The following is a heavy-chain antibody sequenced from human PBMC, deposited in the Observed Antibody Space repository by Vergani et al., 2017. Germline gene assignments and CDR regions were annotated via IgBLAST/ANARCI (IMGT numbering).Heavy chain of an antibody. J-gene: IGHJ4*02. D-gene: IGHD6-13*01. CDR2: IRYDGSNK. CDR1: GFTFSSYG. Sequence: QVQLVESGGGVVQPGGSLRLSCAASGFTFSSYGMHWVRQAPGKGLEWVAFIRYDGSNKYYADYVKGRFTISRDNSKNTLYLQMNSLRAEDTAVYYCAKEGIAAGRAAFFTKYYFDYWGQGTLVTVSS. V-gene: IGHV3-30*02. CDR3: AKEGIAAGRAAFFTKYYFDY.